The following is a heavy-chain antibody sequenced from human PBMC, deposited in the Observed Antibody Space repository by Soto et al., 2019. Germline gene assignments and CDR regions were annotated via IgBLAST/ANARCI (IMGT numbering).Heavy chain of an antibody. D-gene: IGHD3-16*01. Sequence: GSLRLSCAASGFTFNDYYLSWIRQAPGKGLEWVSYISTTGSTVYYADSVKGRFTISRDNAKNSLYLQMNSLRAEDTAVYYCARVGQDYYYGMDVWGQGTTVTVSS. V-gene: IGHV3-11*01. J-gene: IGHJ6*02. CDR1: GFTFNDYY. CDR3: ARVGQDYYYGMDV. CDR2: ISTTGSTV.